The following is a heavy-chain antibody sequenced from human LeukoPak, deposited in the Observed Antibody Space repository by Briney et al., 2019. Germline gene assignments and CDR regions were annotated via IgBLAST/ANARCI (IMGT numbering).Heavy chain of an antibody. Sequence: PGGSLRLSCAASGFTFSSYSMNWVRQAPGKGLEWVSSICSSSSYIYYADSVKRRFTISRDNAKNSLYLQMNTLRAEDTAVYYCARVLRLLWFGEANDYWGQGTLVTVSS. V-gene: IGHV3-21*01. J-gene: IGHJ4*02. D-gene: IGHD3-10*01. CDR2: ICSSSSYI. CDR3: ARVLRLLWFGEANDY. CDR1: GFTFSSYS.